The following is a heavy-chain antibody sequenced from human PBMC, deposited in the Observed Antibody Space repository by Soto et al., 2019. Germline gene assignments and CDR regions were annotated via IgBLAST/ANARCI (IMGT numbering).Heavy chain of an antibody. D-gene: IGHD2-15*01. CDR2: ISGSGGST. CDR1: GFTFSSYA. Sequence: GGSLRLSCAASGFTFSSYAMSWVRQAPGKGLEWVSAISGSGGSTYYADSVKGRFTISRDNSKNTLYLQMNSLRAEDTAVYYCAKDPRYCSGGSCYSPDYYYYYMDVWGKATTVTVSS. V-gene: IGHV3-23*01. CDR3: AKDPRYCSGGSCYSPDYYYYYMDV. J-gene: IGHJ6*03.